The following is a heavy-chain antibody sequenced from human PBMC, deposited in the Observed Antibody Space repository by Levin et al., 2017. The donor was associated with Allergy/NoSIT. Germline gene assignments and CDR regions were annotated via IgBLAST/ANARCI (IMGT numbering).Heavy chain of an antibody. V-gene: IGHV3-13*01. Sequence: GGSLRLSCAASGFTFSRSDMHWVRRSTGKGLEWVSAIGTSNDTYYAASVKGRFSISRENAKDSLYLQMNDLRAGDAAVYYCARGPWFDPWGQGTLVTVSS. CDR1: GFTFSRSD. CDR2: IGTSNDT. CDR3: ARGPWFDP. J-gene: IGHJ5*02.